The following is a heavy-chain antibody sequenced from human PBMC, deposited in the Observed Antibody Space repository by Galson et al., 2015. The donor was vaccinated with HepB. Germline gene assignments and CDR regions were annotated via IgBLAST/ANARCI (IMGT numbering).Heavy chain of an antibody. CDR2: MSYDGSNQ. CDR3: ARGLETSGSYFLRLRRHYFDF. CDR1: GFAFRNYA. V-gene: IGHV3-30*09. Sequence: SLRLSCAASGFAFRNYAIHWVRQAPGKGLEWVSVMSYDGSNQYYADSVKGRFAISRDNSKSTLYLQMNSLRTEDTAVYYCARGLETSGSYFLRLRRHYFDFWGQGTLVAVSS. D-gene: IGHD1-26*01. J-gene: IGHJ4*02.